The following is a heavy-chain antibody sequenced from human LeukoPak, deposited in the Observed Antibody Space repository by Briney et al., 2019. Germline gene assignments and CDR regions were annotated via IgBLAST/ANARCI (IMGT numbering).Heavy chain of an antibody. D-gene: IGHD6-19*01. V-gene: IGHV4-59*01. CDR1: GGSISTYY. Sequence: SETLSLTCTVSGGSISTYYWSWIRQPPGKGLAWIGYIYYSGTTNYNPSLKSRVTISVDTSKNQFSLNLNSVTAADTAVYYCARGTSSGWYGFDSWGQGTLVTVSS. CDR3: ARGTSSGWYGFDS. J-gene: IGHJ4*02. CDR2: IYYSGTT.